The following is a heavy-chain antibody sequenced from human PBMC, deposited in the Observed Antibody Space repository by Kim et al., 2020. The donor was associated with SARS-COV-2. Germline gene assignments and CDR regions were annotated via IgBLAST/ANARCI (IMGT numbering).Heavy chain of an antibody. J-gene: IGHJ4*02. D-gene: IGHD3-9*01. V-gene: IGHV3-30*02. Sequence: YYSDSVKGRFAIFRENSKNTLYLQMNSLRAEDTAVYDCAKSVRDDILDYWGQGTLVTVSS. CDR3: AKSVRDDILDY.